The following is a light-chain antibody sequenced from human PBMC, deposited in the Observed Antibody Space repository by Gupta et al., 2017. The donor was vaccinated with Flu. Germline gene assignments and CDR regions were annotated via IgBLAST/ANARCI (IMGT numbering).Light chain of an antibody. CDR2: GVI. V-gene: IGLV2-11*03. CDR3: CSYAGSYTYWV. J-gene: IGLJ3*02. Sequence: STDVGLYNYVSWYQQHPGKAPKLIIYGVIKRPSGVPDRFSGSKSGDTASLTISGLQAEDEADYYCCSYAGSYTYWVFGGGTTLTV. CDR1: STDVGLYNY.